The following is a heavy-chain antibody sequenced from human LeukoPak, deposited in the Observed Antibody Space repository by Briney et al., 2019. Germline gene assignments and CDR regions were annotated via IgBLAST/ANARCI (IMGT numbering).Heavy chain of an antibody. CDR3: ASLWFGELSSLTN. D-gene: IGHD3-10*01. J-gene: IGHJ4*02. CDR1: GGSISSGGYS. V-gene: IGHV4-30-2*01. CDR2: IYHSGST. Sequence: SETLSLTCAVSGGSISSGGYSWSWIRQPPGKGLEWIGYIYHSGSTNYNPSLKSRVTISVDKSKNQFSLKLSSVTAADTAVYYCASLWFGELSSLTNWGQGTLVTVSS.